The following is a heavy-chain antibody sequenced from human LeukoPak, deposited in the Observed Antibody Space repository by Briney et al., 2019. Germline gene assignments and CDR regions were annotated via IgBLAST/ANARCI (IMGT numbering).Heavy chain of an antibody. D-gene: IGHD3-16*01. CDR3: ARDPASSGLAAFEI. Sequence: PGGSLRLSCAASGFTFSIYAMHWVRQAPGRGLEWVSTITSTTSSTSYADSVKGRFTISRDNSKNTAYLQMNSLRAEDTAVYYCARDPASSGLAAFEIWGQGTMVAVSS. CDR2: ITSTTSST. J-gene: IGHJ3*02. V-gene: IGHV3-23*01. CDR1: GFTFSIYA.